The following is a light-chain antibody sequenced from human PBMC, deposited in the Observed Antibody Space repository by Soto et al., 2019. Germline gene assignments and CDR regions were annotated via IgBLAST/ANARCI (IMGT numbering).Light chain of an antibody. CDR3: QQYTDWPPT. V-gene: IGKV3-15*01. CDR2: GAS. CDR1: QSVSSD. J-gene: IGKJ1*01. Sequence: EIVMTQSPATLSVSPGERVTLSCRASQSVSSDLAWYQQKPGQAPRLLIYGASTRASGVPARFSGDGSGTDFTLTVTSLHSEDFGIYYCQQYTDWPPTFGQGTKVDIK.